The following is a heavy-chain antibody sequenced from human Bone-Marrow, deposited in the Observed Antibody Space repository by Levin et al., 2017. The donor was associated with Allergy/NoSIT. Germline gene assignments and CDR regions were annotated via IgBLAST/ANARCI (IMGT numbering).Heavy chain of an antibody. J-gene: IGHJ4*02. D-gene: IGHD5-18*01. CDR1: GSSFTAHY. CDR2: INANSGGT. Sequence: ASVKVSCKASGSSFTAHYVHWVRQAPGQGLEWMGWINANSGGTKYAQKFQGRVTMTSDSSLSTVYMELSSLRSDDTAIYFCARDRGLQLWHSDSWGQGSLVTVSS. V-gene: IGHV1-2*02. CDR3: ARDRGLQLWHSDS.